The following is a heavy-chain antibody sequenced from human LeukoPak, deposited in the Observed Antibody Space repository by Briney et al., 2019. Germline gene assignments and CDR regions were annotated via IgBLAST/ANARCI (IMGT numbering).Heavy chain of an antibody. D-gene: IGHD1-26*01. J-gene: IGHJ4*02. CDR1: GYTFTSYD. Sequence: GASVKVSGKASGYTFTSYDINWVRQATGQGLEWMGWMNPNSGNTGYAQKFQGRVTMTRNASISTAYMELSSLRSEDTAVYYCARGIVGAXTLFGXWGQGTLVTVSS. CDR3: ARGIVGAXTLFGX. CDR2: MNPNSGNT. V-gene: IGHV1-8*01.